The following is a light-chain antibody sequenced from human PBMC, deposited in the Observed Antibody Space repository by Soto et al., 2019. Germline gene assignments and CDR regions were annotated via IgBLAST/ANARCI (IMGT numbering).Light chain of an antibody. CDR1: QSISSW. CDR3: QQYNSYPWT. CDR2: DAS. V-gene: IGKV1-5*01. Sequence: DLPMTQSPSTLSASVGDRVTITCRASQSISSWLAWYQQKPGKAPKLMIYDASSLESGVPSSFSGSGSGTEFTLTISSLQPDDFATYYCQQYNSYPWTFGQGTKVEIK. J-gene: IGKJ1*01.